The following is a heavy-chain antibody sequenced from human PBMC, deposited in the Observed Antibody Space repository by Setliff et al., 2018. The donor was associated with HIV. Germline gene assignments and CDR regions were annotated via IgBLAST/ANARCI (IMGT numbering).Heavy chain of an antibody. J-gene: IGHJ4*02. D-gene: IGHD3-10*01. CDR2: VYHSGGT. Sequence: PSETLSLTCTVSGGSISSFSYYWAWIRQSPGKGLEWIGNVYHSGGTDYNPSLRSRVTISVDTSTNQFSLNLTSVTAADTAVYFCARGLGRGSGTYYNPPGYWGPGTLVTVSS. V-gene: IGHV4-39*01. CDR3: ARGLGRGSGTYYNPPGY. CDR1: GGSISSFSYY.